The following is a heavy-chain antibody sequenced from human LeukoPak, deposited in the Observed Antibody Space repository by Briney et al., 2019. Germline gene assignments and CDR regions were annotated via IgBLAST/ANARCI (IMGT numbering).Heavy chain of an antibody. CDR1: GFTFSSYV. J-gene: IGHJ4*02. CDR2: ISGTDSRT. D-gene: IGHD1-26*01. V-gene: IGHV3-23*01. CDR3: ARLRGSYLYFDY. Sequence: QPGGSLRLSCAASGFTFSSYVMNWVRQAPGKGLEWVSSISGTDSRTHYADSVKGRFSISRDNSKNTLYLQMNSLRAEDTAVYYCARLRGSYLYFDYWGQGTLVTVSS.